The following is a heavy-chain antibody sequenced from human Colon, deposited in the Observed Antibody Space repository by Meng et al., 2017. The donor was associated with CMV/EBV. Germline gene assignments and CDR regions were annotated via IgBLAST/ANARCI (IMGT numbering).Heavy chain of an antibody. Sequence: GESLKISCAASGFTVNVNFMTWVRQTPGKGLEWVSVIYSGGTTYYADSVKGRFTNSRDTSKNTLYLQMNSLRAEDTAVYYCARVGGHYFDSSGYEFAYWGQGTLVTVSS. V-gene: IGHV3-53*01. CDR3: ARVGGHYFDSSGYEFAY. CDR2: IYSGGTT. J-gene: IGHJ4*02. CDR1: GFTVNVNF. D-gene: IGHD3-22*01.